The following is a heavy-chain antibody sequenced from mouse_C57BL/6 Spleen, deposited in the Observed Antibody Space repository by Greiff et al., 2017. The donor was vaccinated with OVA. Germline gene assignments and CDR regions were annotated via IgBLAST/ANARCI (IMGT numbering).Heavy chain of an antibody. CDR3: ARGLLWSPVYFDY. J-gene: IGHJ2*01. CDR1: GFTFSSYS. V-gene: IGHV5-4*01. D-gene: IGHD2-1*01. Sequence: EVQLVESGGGLVKPGGSLKLSCAASGFTFSSYSMSWVRQTPEKRLEWVATISDGGSYTYYPDNVKGRFTIARDNAKNNLYLQMSHLKSEDTAMYYCARGLLWSPVYFDYWGQGTTLTVSS. CDR2: ISDGGSYT.